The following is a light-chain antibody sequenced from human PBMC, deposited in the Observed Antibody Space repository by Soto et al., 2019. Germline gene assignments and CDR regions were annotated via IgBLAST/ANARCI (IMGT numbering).Light chain of an antibody. CDR1: SSNIGSNY. Sequence: QSVLTQPPSASGTPGQRVTISCSGSSSNIGSNYVFWYPHLPGTAPKLLIYRNNQRPSGVPDRFSGCKSGTSASLAISGLRSEDETDYYCAAWDDSLSGVVFGGGTKLTVL. J-gene: IGLJ2*01. V-gene: IGLV1-47*01. CDR3: AAWDDSLSGVV. CDR2: RNN.